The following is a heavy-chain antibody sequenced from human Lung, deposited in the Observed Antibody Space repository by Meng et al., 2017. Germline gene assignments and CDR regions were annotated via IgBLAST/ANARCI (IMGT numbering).Heavy chain of an antibody. D-gene: IGHD3-22*01. V-gene: IGHV3-15*01. CDR1: GFTFSNAW. CDR2: IKSKTDGETA. J-gene: IGHJ4*01. Sequence: DVQPGVSGVGLGEAGGSLSPSCAAAGFTFSNAWRSWVRRAPGKGLEWVGRIKSKTDGETADYAAPVKGKFTISRDDSQNTLYLQMNSLKTEDTAVYYCQWLSTHPPDQWGQGTLVTVSS. CDR3: QWLSTHPPDQ.